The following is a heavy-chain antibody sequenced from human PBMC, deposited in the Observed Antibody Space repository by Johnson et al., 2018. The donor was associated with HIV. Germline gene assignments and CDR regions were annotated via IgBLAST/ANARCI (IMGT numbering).Heavy chain of an antibody. V-gene: IGHV3-11*04. Sequence: QVQLVESGGGLVKPGGSLRLSCVVSGFTFRDYYMSWIRQAPGKGLEWVSYISSSGTTIYYADSVKGRFTISRDNVKNSLYLQMNSLRAEDTAVYYCAREGPSERAGFDIWGQGTMVTVSS. CDR3: AREGPSERAGFDI. CDR2: ISSSGTTI. CDR1: GFTFRDYY. J-gene: IGHJ3*02.